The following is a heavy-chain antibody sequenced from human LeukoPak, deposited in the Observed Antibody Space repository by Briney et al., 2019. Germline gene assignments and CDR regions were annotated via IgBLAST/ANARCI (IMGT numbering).Heavy chain of an antibody. D-gene: IGHD6-19*01. V-gene: IGHV1-18*01. CDR1: GYTFTGYG. CDR3: ATVRQSPPLGYFAY. CDR2: ISAYNGNT. J-gene: IGHJ4*02. Sequence: AAAKVSCKASGYTFTGYGISWGRQAPGQGLEWRGWISAYNGNTNYAQKLQGRVTMTTDTSTSTAYLELRSLTSDDTAVYPCATVRQSPPLGYFAYWGQGTLVTVSS.